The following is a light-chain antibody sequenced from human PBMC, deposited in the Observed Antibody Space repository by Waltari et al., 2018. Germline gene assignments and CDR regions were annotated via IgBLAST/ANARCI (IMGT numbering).Light chain of an antibody. CDR2: AAS. Sequence: DIQMTQSPSSLSASVGDRVTITCRASQSISNYLNWYQQTPGKAPKLLIYAASSLQSGVPSRFSGSGSGTDLSLTISSLQPEDFATYHCQQSFSAPLTFGGGTKVEIK. J-gene: IGKJ4*01. CDR3: QQSFSAPLT. V-gene: IGKV1-39*01. CDR1: QSISNY.